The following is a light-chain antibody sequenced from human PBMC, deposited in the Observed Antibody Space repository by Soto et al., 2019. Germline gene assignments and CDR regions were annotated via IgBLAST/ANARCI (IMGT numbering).Light chain of an antibody. V-gene: IGKV1-9*01. CDR3: QQDTSYY. CDR1: EDITIY. J-gene: IGKJ4*01. CDR2: AAS. Sequence: ILLTQSPASLSASVGDSVTITCRASEDITIYLALYQQDPGNAPMLRIYAASSLHSRVRSRFSGTGSETEFTLTIRRRQPDELATCYCQQDTSYYFGGGTKVDI.